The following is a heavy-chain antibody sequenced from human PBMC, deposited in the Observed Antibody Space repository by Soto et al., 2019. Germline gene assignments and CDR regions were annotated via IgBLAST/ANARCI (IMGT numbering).Heavy chain of an antibody. CDR2: IYPGDSRT. V-gene: IGHV5-51*03. CDR3: TRDLDYGGNSDTIDI. Sequence: EAQLVQSGAEVKKPGESLKISCEDSGHSFTTYWIAWVRQMPGKGLEWMGIIYPGDSRTTYSPSFQGQVIISADKSISTAYLQWSRLKASDTAMYYCTRDLDYGGNSDTIDIWGQETIVIVSS. CDR1: GHSFTTYW. J-gene: IGHJ3*02. D-gene: IGHD4-17*01.